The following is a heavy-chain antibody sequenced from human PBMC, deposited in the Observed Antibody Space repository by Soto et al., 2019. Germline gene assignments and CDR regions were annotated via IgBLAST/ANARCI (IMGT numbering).Heavy chain of an antibody. CDR3: AHRHGYNSDWPKTRFYLYY. CDR2: IYWDDNK. Sequence: QITLKESGPTLVKPTQTLTLTCTFSGFSLSTSGVGVGWIRQPPGKALEWLALIYWDDNKRYSPSLQSRLTITTDTSKNQVVLTMTNMDPVDTATYYCAHRHGYNSDWPKTRFYLYYWGQGTLFTVSS. CDR1: GFSLSTSGVG. D-gene: IGHD6-19*01. J-gene: IGHJ4*02. V-gene: IGHV2-5*02.